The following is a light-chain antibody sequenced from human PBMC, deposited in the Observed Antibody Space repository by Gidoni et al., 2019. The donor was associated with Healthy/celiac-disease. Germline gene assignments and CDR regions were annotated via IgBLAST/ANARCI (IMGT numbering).Light chain of an antibody. V-gene: IGKV3-20*01. CDR3: QQYGSSSWT. CDR2: GAS. Sequence: IVLTQSPGTLSLYPGERATLSCRASQSVSSSYLAWYQQKPGQAPRLLIYGASSRATGIPDRFSGSGSGTDFTLTISRLEPEDFAVYYCQQYGSSSWTFGQGTKVEIK. J-gene: IGKJ1*01. CDR1: QSVSSSY.